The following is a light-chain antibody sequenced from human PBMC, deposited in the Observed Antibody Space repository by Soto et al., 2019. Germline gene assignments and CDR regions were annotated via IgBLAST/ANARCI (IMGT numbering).Light chain of an antibody. V-gene: IGKV1-39*01. CDR1: QRIRSTY. J-gene: IGKJ4*01. CDR3: QQSYSSPLT. CDR2: AAS. Sequence: GDRAILSCRASQRIRSTYLAWYQQKPGKVPKLLIYAASSLQSGVPSRFSGSGSGTDFTLTISSLQPEDFATYYCQQSYSSPLTFGGGTKVDIK.